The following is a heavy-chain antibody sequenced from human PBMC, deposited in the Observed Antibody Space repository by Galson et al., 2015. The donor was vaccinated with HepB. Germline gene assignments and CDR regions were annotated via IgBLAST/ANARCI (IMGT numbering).Heavy chain of an antibody. J-gene: IGHJ4*02. CDR3: VRQKGSMMPFDF. Sequence: LSLTCTVSGGSIRGYYWGWIRQPPGKGLEWIGNIYFSGSTNYNPSLKSRVTISVDTSKNQFSLKLNSLTAAETAVYYCVRQKGSMMPFDFWGRGTLATVSS. CDR1: GGSIRGYY. V-gene: IGHV4-59*08. CDR2: IYFSGST. D-gene: IGHD3-16*01.